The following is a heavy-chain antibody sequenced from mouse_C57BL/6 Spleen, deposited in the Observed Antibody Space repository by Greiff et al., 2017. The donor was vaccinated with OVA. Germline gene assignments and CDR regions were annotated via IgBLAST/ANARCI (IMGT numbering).Heavy chain of an antibody. D-gene: IGHD2-4*01. CDR2: INPSTGGT. CDR3: ARSGDYDSWFAY. J-gene: IGHJ3*01. CDR1: GYSFTGYY. V-gene: IGHV1-42*01. Sequence: DVKLQESGPELVKPGASVKISCKASGYSFTGYYMNWVKQSPEKSLEWIGEINPSTGGTTYNQKFKAKATLTVDKSSSTAYMQLKSLTSEDSAVYYCARSGDYDSWFAYWGQGTLVTVSA.